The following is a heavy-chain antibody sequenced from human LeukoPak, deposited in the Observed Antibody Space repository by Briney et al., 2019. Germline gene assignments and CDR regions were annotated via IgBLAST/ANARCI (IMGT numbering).Heavy chain of an antibody. CDR1: GFTFSSYG. CDR3: AKTGIVAADYYYMDV. Sequence: GRSLRLSCAASGFTFSSYGMHWVRQAPGKGLEWVAVISYDGSNKYYADSGKGRFTISRDNSKNTLYLQMNSLRAEDTAVYYCAKTGIVAADYYYMDVWGKGTTVTVSS. CDR2: ISYDGSNK. D-gene: IGHD5-12*01. J-gene: IGHJ6*03. V-gene: IGHV3-30*18.